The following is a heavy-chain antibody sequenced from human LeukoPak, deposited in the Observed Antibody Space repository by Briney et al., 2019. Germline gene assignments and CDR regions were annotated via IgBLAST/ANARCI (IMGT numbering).Heavy chain of an antibody. V-gene: IGHV4-30-4*08. J-gene: IGHJ4*02. CDR2: IYYSGST. CDR1: GGSISSGDYY. CDR3: AREVGYCSSTSCYNFDY. D-gene: IGHD2-2*02. Sequence: SQTLTLTCTVSGGSISSGDYYWSWIRQPPGKGLEWIGYIYYSGSTYYTPSLKSRVTISVDTSKNQFSLKLSSVTAADTAVYYCAREVGYCSSTSCYNFDYWGQGTLVTVSS.